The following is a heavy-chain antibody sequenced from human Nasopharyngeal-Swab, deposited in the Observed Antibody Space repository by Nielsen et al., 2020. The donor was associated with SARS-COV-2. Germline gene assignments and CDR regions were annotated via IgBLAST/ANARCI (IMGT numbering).Heavy chain of an antibody. CDR3: AKPSPDYGDYGRNY. CDR2: ISGSGGST. J-gene: IGHJ4*02. CDR1: GFTFSSYA. Sequence: GESLKISCAASGFTFSSYAMSWVRQAPGKGLEWVSAISGSGGSTYYADSVKGRFTISRDNSKSTLYLQMNSLRAEDTAVYYCAKPSPDYGDYGRNYWGQGTLVTVSS. V-gene: IGHV3-23*01. D-gene: IGHD4-17*01.